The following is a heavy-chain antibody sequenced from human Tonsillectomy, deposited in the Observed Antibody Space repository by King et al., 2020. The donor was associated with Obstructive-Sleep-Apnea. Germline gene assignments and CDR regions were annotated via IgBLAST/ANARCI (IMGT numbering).Heavy chain of an antibody. CDR1: GYTFTTYD. CDR3: ARGSRSFDY. Sequence: VQLVESGAVVKKPGASVKVSCKASGYTFTTYDVNCVRQATGQGLEWMGCMNPNSGNTCYAQKVQGRVTMTRNTSISTAYMELSSLRSEDTAVYYCARGSRSFDYWGQGTMVTVSS. V-gene: IGHV1-8*01. J-gene: IGHJ4*02. CDR2: MNPNSGNT.